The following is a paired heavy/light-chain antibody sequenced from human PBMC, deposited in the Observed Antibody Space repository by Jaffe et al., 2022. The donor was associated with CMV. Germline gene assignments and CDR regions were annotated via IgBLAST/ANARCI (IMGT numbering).Heavy chain of an antibody. CDR3: AKGGSSWYYFDS. D-gene: IGHD6-13*01. Sequence: EVQLVESGGGLVQPGGSLRLSCAASGFTFSSYAMSWVRQAPGKGLEWVSLIDTTGGNTYYADSVKGRFTFSRDNSKNMVYLQMISLRAEDTAVYYCAKGGSSWYYFDSWGQGTLVTVSS. CDR1: GFTFSSYA. J-gene: IGHJ4*02. CDR2: IDTTGGNT. V-gene: IGHV3-23*04.
Light chain of an antibody. Sequence: EIVLTESPGTLSLSPGERATLSCRASQSVSSNYLAWYQQKPGQAPRLLIYGASRRATGIPDRFSGSGSGTDFTLTISSLEPEDFAVYYCQQSDSSSWTFGLGTRVEIK. J-gene: IGKJ1*01. CDR2: GAS. V-gene: IGKV3-20*01. CDR1: QSVSSNY. CDR3: QQSDSSSWT.